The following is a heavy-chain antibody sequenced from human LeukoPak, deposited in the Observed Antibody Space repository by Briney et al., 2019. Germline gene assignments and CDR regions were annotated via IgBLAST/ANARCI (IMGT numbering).Heavy chain of an antibody. J-gene: IGHJ5*02. V-gene: IGHV3-23*01. D-gene: IGHD3-22*01. CDR1: GFTFSSYG. CDR2: ISGSGGST. Sequence: PGGSLRLSCAASGFTFSSYGMSWVRQAPGKGLEWVSAISGSGGSTYYADSVKGRFTISRDNSKNTLYLQMNSLRADDTAVYYCARGRGGYDSPEGFDPWGQGILVTVSS. CDR3: ARGRGGYDSPEGFDP.